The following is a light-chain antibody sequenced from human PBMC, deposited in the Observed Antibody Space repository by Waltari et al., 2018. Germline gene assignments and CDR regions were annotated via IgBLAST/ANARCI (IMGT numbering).Light chain of an antibody. V-gene: IGKV4-1*01. J-gene: IGKJ3*01. CDR1: QSVSYSSNNRDY. CDR3: QQYYSNFFT. CDR2: WAS. Sequence: DIVLTQSPDSLAVSLGERAPINCKSSQSVSYSSNNRDYLAWSQQKPGQPPKLLIYWASTRESGVPDRFSGSGSGTDFTLTISSLQAEDVAVYYCQQYYSNFFTFGPRTKVDIK.